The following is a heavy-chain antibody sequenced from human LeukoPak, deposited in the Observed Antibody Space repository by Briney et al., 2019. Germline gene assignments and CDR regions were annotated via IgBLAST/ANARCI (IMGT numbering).Heavy chain of an antibody. V-gene: IGHV3-30*18. CDR3: AKGLLTMIVVVIPDAFDI. CDR2: ISYDGSNK. J-gene: IGHJ3*02. D-gene: IGHD3-22*01. CDR1: GFTFSSYG. Sequence: GSLRLSCAASGFTFSSYGMHWVRQAPGKGLEWVAVISYDGSNKYYADSVKGRFTISRDNSKNTLYLQMNSLRAEDTAVYYCAKGLLTMIVVVIPDAFDIWGQGTMVTVSS.